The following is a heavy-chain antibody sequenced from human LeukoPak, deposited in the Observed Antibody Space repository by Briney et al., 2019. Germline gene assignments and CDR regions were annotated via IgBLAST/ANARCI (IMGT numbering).Heavy chain of an antibody. J-gene: IGHJ6*02. Sequence: ASVKVSCKASGYTFTSCYMHWVRQAPGQGLEWMGIINPSGGSTSYAQKFQGRVTMTRDTSTSTVYMELSSLRSEDTAVYYCARDPDWYYYYYGMDVWGQGTTVTVSS. D-gene: IGHD3-9*01. CDR2: INPSGGST. CDR3: ARDPDWYYYYYGMDV. V-gene: IGHV1-46*01. CDR1: GYTFTSCY.